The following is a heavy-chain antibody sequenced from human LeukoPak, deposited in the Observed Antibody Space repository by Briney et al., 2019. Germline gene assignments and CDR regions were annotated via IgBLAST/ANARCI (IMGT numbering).Heavy chain of an antibody. V-gene: IGHV4-59*08. CDR3: ARHPFSTPFDY. J-gene: IGHJ4*02. Sequence: SETLSLTCTVSGGSISSYYWSWIRQPPGKGLEWIGYIYYSGSTNYNPSLKSRVTISVDTSKNQFSLKLSSVTAADTAVYYCARHPFSTPFDYWGPGTLVTVSS. D-gene: IGHD3-16*01. CDR1: GGSISSYY. CDR2: IYYSGST.